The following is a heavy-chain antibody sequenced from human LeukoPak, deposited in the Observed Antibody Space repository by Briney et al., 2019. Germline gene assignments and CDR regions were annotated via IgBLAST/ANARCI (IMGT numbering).Heavy chain of an antibody. Sequence: SETLSLTCAVYGGSFSGYYWSWIRQPPGKGLEWIGEINHSGSTNYNPSLKSRVTISVDTSKNQFSLKLSSVTAADTAVYYCARHGRPYYYDSSGAYFDYWGQGTLVTVSS. D-gene: IGHD3-22*01. CDR2: INHSGST. J-gene: IGHJ4*02. V-gene: IGHV4-34*01. CDR3: ARHGRPYYYDSSGAYFDY. CDR1: GGSFSGYY.